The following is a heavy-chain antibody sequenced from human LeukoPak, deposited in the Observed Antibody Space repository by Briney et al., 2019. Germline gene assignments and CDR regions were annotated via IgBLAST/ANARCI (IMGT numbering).Heavy chain of an antibody. CDR3: ARVRFGSGSYPSYFDS. CDR2: MNPNSGNT. D-gene: IGHD3-10*01. V-gene: IGHV1-8*03. Sequence: ASVNVSRKASGYTFTSYDINWVRQATGQGLEWMGWMNPNSGNTGYAQKFQGRVTISRHTSISTAYMELNSLTSEDTAVYYCARVRFGSGSYPSYFDSWGHGTLVTVSS. J-gene: IGHJ4*01. CDR1: GYTFTSYD.